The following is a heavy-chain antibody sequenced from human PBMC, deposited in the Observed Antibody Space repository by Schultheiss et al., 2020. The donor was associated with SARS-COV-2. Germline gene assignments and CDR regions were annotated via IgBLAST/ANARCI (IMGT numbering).Heavy chain of an antibody. CDR2: IFWDDDK. CDR3: AHRREGAFDI. Sequence: SGPTLVKPTQTLTLTCTFSGFSLNTAGVGVGWVRQPPGKALEWLALIFWDDDKRYSPSLRSRLTVTKDTSKNQVVLTMTNMDPVDTASYYCAHRREGAFDIWGQGTMVTVSS. D-gene: IGHD1-26*01. J-gene: IGHJ3*02. V-gene: IGHV2-5*02. CDR1: GFSLNTAGVG.